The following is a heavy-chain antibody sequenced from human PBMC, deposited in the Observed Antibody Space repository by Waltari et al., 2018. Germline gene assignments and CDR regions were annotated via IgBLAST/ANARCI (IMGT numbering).Heavy chain of an antibody. J-gene: IGHJ6*03. V-gene: IGHV3-21*01. CDR2: ISSSSSYI. CDR1: GFTFSSYS. Sequence: EVQLVESGGGLVKPGGSLRLSCAASGFTFSSYSTHWVRQAPGKGLEWVSSISSSSSYIYYADSVKGRFTISRDNAKNSLYLQMNSLRAEDTAVYYCARAPYYDFWSAGADYYYMDVWGKGTTVTVSS. CDR3: ARAPYYDFWSAGADYYYMDV. D-gene: IGHD3-3*01.